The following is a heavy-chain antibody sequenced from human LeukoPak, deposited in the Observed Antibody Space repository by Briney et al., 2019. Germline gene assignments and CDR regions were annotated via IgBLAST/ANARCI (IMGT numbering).Heavy chain of an antibody. Sequence: GGSLRNSCAASGFTFSGYSMNWVRQAPGKELEWVSYISPSSNDIYYADSVKGRFTISRDNAKNSLYLQVNGLRDEDTAVYYCARAAYSSGPDDCGHGTLVTVSS. CDR3: ARAAYSSGPDD. J-gene: IGHJ4*01. V-gene: IGHV3-48*02. D-gene: IGHD6-19*01. CDR1: GFTFSGYS. CDR2: ISPSSNDI.